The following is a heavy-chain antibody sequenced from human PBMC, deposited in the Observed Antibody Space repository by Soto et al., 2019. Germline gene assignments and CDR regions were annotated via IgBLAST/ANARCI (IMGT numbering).Heavy chain of an antibody. Sequence: GASVKVSCKASGYTFTSYDINWVRQATGQGLEWMGWMNPNSGNTGYAQKFQGRVTMTRNTSISTAYMELSSLRSEDTAVYYCARGLSSITMVRRRRYYYYMDVWGKGTTVTVSS. V-gene: IGHV1-8*01. CDR1: GYTFTSYD. J-gene: IGHJ6*03. D-gene: IGHD3-10*01. CDR3: ARGLSSITMVRRRRYYYYMDV. CDR2: MNPNSGNT.